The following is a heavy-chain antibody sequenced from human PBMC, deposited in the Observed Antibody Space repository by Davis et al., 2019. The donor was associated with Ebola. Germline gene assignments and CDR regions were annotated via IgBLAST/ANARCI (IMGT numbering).Heavy chain of an antibody. Sequence: SETLSLTCAVYGGSFSGYYWSWIRQPPGEGLEWIGEINHSGSTNYNPSLKSRVTISVDTSKNQFSLKLSSVTAADTAVYYCARVRTMVQGVIITSRYFDLWGRGTLVTVSS. V-gene: IGHV4-34*01. CDR2: INHSGST. CDR3: ARVRTMVQGVIITSRYFDL. CDR1: GGSFSGYY. D-gene: IGHD3-10*01. J-gene: IGHJ2*01.